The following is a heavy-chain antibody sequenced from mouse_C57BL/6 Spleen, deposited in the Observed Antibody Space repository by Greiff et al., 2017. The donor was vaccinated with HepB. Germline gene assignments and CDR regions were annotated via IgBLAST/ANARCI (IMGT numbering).Heavy chain of an antibody. CDR2: IRSKSNNYAT. Sequence: EVKLVESGGGLVQPKGSLKLSCAASGFSFNTYAMNWVRQAPGKGLEWVARIRSKSNNYATYYADSVKDRFTISRDDSESMLYLQMNNLKTEDTAMYYCVRPLYYSNWFAYWGQGTLVTVSA. CDR1: GFSFNTYA. J-gene: IGHJ3*01. D-gene: IGHD2-5*01. V-gene: IGHV10-1*01. CDR3: VRPLYYSNWFAY.